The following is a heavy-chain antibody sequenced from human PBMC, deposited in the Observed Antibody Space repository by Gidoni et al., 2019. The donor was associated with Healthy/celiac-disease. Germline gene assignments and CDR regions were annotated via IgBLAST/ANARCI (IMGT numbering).Heavy chain of an antibody. Sequence: EVQLLESGGGLVQPGGSLRLSCAASGFTFSSCAMSWVRQAPGKGLEWVAASSGSGGSTYYADSVKGRFTISRDNSKNTLYLQMNSRRAEDTAVYYCAKGLAVIVGATKRYYYYYGMDVWGQGTTVTVSS. V-gene: IGHV3-23*01. CDR1: GFTFSSCA. J-gene: IGHJ6*02. D-gene: IGHD1-26*01. CDR3: AKGLAVIVGATKRYYYYYGMDV. CDR2: SSGSGGST.